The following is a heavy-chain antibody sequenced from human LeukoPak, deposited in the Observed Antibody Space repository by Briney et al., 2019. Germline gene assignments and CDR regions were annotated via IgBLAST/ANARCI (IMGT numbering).Heavy chain of an antibody. J-gene: IGHJ6*04. CDR1: GGTFSSYA. Sequence: GASVKVSCKASGGTFSSYAISWVRQAPGQGLEWMGGIIPIFGTANYAQKFQGRVTITADKSTSTAYMELSSLRSEDTAVYYCARGDYGDYISGYYYYGMDVWGKGTTVTVSS. D-gene: IGHD4-17*01. V-gene: IGHV1-69*06. CDR3: ARGDYGDYISGYYYYGMDV. CDR2: IIPIFGTA.